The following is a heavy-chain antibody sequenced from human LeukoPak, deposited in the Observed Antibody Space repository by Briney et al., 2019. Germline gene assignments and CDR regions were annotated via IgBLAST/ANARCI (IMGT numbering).Heavy chain of an antibody. CDR3: ARDQDDILTGYYTAPTSY. CDR1: GYTFTGYY. J-gene: IGHJ4*02. V-gene: IGHV1-2*02. Sequence: ASVKVSCKASGYTFTGYYMHWVRQAPGQGLEWMGWINPNSGGTNYAQKFQGRVTMTRDTSISTAYMELSRLRSDDTAVYYCARDQDDILTGYYTAPTSYWGQGTLVTVSS. CDR2: INPNSGGT. D-gene: IGHD3-9*01.